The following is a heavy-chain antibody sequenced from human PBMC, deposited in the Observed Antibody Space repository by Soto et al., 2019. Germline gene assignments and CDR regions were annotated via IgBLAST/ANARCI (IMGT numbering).Heavy chain of an antibody. Sequence: QITLKESGPMLVKPTQTLTLTCTFSGFSLSTSGVGVGWIRQSPGKALEWLALIYWDVSQHYSPSLESRHTITKDTSKNQVVLTMTNMDPVDTATYYCVHKGWGDRILDYWRQGPLLTVSS. CDR1: GFSLSTSGVG. J-gene: IGHJ4*02. D-gene: IGHD3-16*01. CDR3: VHKGWGDRILDY. CDR2: IYWDVSQ. V-gene: IGHV2-5*02.